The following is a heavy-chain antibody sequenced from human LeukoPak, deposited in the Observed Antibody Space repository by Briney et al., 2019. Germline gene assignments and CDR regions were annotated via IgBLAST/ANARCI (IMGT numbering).Heavy chain of an antibody. CDR2: ISSSGSTI. J-gene: IGHJ5*02. CDR3: ARAPRSTYDYVWGSYRTEGYWFDP. V-gene: IGHV3-48*04. CDR1: GFTFSSYS. Sequence: GGSLRLSCAASGFTFSSYSMNWVRQAPGKGLEWVSYISSSGSTIYYADSVKGRFTISRDNAKNSLYLQMNSLRAEDTAVYYCARAPRSTYDYVWGSYRTEGYWFDPWGQGTLVTVSS. D-gene: IGHD3-16*02.